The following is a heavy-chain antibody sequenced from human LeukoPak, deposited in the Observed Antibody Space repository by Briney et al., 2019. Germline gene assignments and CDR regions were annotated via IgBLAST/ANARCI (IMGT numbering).Heavy chain of an antibody. CDR2: MNPNSGNT. Sequence: GASVKVSCKASGYTFTSYDINWVRQATGQGLEWMGWMNPNSGNTGYAQKFQGRVTITADESTSTAYMELSSLRSEDTAVYYCARGGIHDYYGSGSYHRGFDYWGQGTLVTVSS. CDR1: GYTFTSYD. D-gene: IGHD3-10*01. J-gene: IGHJ4*02. CDR3: ARGGIHDYYGSGSYHRGFDY. V-gene: IGHV1-8*03.